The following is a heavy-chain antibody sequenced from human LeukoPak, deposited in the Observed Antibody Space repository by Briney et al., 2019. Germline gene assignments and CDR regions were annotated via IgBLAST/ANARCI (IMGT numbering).Heavy chain of an antibody. CDR3: ARDRSRTFTMIEPDAFDI. D-gene: IGHD3-22*01. Sequence: SVKVSCKASGGTFSSYAISWVRQAPGQGLEWMGGIIPIFGTANYAQKFQGRITITTDESTSTAYMELSSLRSEDTAVYYCARDRSRTFTMIEPDAFDIWGQGTMVTVFS. CDR2: IIPIFGTA. J-gene: IGHJ3*02. V-gene: IGHV1-69*05. CDR1: GGTFSSYA.